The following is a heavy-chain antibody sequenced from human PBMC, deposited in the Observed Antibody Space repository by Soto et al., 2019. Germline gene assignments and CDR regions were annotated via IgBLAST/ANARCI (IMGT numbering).Heavy chain of an antibody. CDR1: GGSITSGGYS. J-gene: IGHJ6*02. CDR3: ARSLYGVDL. Sequence: SETLSLTCTVSGGSITSGGYSWSWIRQLPGQGLEWIGYIYQGGSAYYNPSLKTRVTISLDRSKNQFSLNLTSVTAADTAVYYCARSLYGVDLWGQGAPVTVSS. V-gene: IGHV4-30-2*06. CDR2: IYQGGSA.